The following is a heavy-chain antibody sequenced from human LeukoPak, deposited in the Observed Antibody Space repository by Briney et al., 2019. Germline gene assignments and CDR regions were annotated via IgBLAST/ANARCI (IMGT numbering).Heavy chain of an antibody. D-gene: IGHD1-26*01. V-gene: IGHV4-59*01. CDR3: ARTRRIVGATRGYYYYYYMDV. Sequence: SETLSLTCTVSGGSISSYYWSWIRQPPGKGLEWIGYICYSGSTNYNPSLKSRVTISVDTSKNQFSLKLSPVTAADTAVYYCARTRRIVGATRGYYYYYYMDVWGKGTTVTVSS. CDR1: GGSISSYY. CDR2: ICYSGST. J-gene: IGHJ6*03.